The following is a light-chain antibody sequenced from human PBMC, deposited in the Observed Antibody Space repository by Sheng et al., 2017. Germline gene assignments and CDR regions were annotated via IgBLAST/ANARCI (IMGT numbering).Light chain of an antibody. CDR2: QDN. J-gene: IGLJ1*01. CDR3: QAWDSSTFV. V-gene: IGLV3-1*01. CDR1: KLGQKY. Sequence: SFELTQPPSVSVSPGQTATVTCSGDKLGQKYACWYQQKPGQSPVLVIYQDNKRSSGXPERFSGSTSGNTATLTIRETQPMDEADYYCQAWDSSTFVFGTGTKVTVL.